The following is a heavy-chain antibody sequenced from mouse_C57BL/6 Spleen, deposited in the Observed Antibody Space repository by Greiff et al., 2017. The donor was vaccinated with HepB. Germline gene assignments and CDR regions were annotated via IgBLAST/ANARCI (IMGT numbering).Heavy chain of an antibody. Sequence: LQESGPELVKPGASVKISCKASGYAFSSSWMNWVKQRPGKGLEWIGRIYPGDGDTNYNGKFKGKATLTADKSSSTAYMQLSSLTSEDSAVYFCARWKTAQALDYWGQGTTLTVSS. CDR3: ARWKTAQALDY. CDR2: IYPGDGDT. J-gene: IGHJ2*01. D-gene: IGHD3-2*02. V-gene: IGHV1-82*01. CDR1: GYAFSSSW.